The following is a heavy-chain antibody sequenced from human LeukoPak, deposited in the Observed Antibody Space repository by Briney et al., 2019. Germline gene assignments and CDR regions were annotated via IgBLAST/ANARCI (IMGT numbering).Heavy chain of an antibody. CDR2: IRSKAYGGTT. Sequence: GGSLRLSCTASGFTFGDYAMSWFRQAPGKGLEWVGFIRSKAYGGTTENAASVKGRFTISRDDSKSIAYLQMNSLKTEDTAVYYCASITMIVATGGWGQGTLVTVSS. D-gene: IGHD3-22*01. CDR1: GFTFGDYA. J-gene: IGHJ4*02. V-gene: IGHV3-49*03. CDR3: ASITMIVATGG.